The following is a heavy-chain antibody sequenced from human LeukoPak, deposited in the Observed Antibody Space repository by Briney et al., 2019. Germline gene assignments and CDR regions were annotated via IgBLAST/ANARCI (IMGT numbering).Heavy chain of an antibody. J-gene: IGHJ3*02. D-gene: IGHD2-2*01. CDR2: AAFDGSIK. V-gene: IGHV3-30-3*01. CDR3: ARDRPSSVVGDGFDI. Sequence: PGGSLRLSCAGSGFTFSTYSMHWVRQPPGKGLEWVAVAAFDGSIKCNADSVKGRFTISKDSSKNTLNLQISSLRDEDTAVYYCARDRPSSVVGDGFDIWGQGTPVTVSS. CDR1: GFTFSTYS.